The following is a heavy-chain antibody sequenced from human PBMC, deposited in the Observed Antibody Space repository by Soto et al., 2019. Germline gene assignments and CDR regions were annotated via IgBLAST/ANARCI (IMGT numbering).Heavy chain of an antibody. Sequence: PSGTLALTCTVSGGSITSYYWSWIRQPPGKGLEWIGYVYYSGGTNYNPSLKSRVIISVDSSKNQFSLKLSSVTAADTAVYYCARRGTVNKCYFDSWGQGALVTVSS. CDR3: ARRGTVNKCYFDS. V-gene: IGHV4-59*08. J-gene: IGHJ4*02. CDR2: VYYSGGT. D-gene: IGHD1-1*01. CDR1: GGSITSYY.